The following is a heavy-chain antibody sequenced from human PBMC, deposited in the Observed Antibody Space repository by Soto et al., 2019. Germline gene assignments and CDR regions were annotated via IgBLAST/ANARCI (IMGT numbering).Heavy chain of an antibody. CDR2: INPSGGST. Sequence: GASVKVSCKASGYTFTSYYMHWVRQAPGQGLEWMGIINPSGGSTSYAQKFKGRVTMTRDTSTSTVYMELSSLRSEDTAVYYCARGGRVVYCSGGSCYRNYYYYGMDVWGQGTTVTVSS. V-gene: IGHV1-46*01. D-gene: IGHD2-15*01. J-gene: IGHJ6*02. CDR3: ARGGRVVYCSGGSCYRNYYYYGMDV. CDR1: GYTFTSYY.